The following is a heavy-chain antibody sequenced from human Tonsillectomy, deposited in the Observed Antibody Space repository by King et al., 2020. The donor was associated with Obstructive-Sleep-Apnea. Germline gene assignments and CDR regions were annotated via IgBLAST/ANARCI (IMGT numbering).Heavy chain of an antibody. CDR2: IWDDGSNK. V-gene: IGHV3-33*01. D-gene: IGHD1-26*01. Sequence: VQLVESGGGVVQPGRSLRLSCAASGFTFSTYGMHWVRQAPGKGLEWVAAIWDDGSNKNHGESVKGLFTISRDNSKNTLSLQMDSLRADDTAVYYCARKFPPVGGTIPGGFDYWGQGILVTVSS. CDR1: GFTFSTYG. CDR3: ARKFPPVGGTIPGGFDY. J-gene: IGHJ4*02.